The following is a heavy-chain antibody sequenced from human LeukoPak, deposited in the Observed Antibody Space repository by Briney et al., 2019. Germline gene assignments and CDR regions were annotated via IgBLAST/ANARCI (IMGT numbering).Heavy chain of an antibody. Sequence: GGSLRLSCSASGFIFSTYGMHWVRQAPGKGLEYVSSISSDGGSTYYADSVKGRFTISRDNSKNTLYLQMNGLRADDTAVYYCATSLYSGTKLDYWGQGTLVTVSS. CDR3: ATSLYSGTKLDY. D-gene: IGHD1-26*01. V-gene: IGHV3-64D*06. CDR2: ISSDGGST. J-gene: IGHJ4*02. CDR1: GFIFSTYG.